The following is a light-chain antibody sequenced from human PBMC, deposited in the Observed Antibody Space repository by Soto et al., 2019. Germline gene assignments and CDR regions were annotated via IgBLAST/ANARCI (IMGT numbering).Light chain of an antibody. CDR2: ATS. V-gene: IGKV3-20*01. CDR3: QQYGGPPQYI. J-gene: IGKJ2*01. Sequence: EIVLTQSPGTLSLSPGERATLSCRASQSVSSIYIAWYQQKPGQAPRLLSHATSSRAAGIPDRFSGSGSGTEFTLTINRLEPEEFAVYYCQQYGGPPQYIFGQGTKLEIK. CDR1: QSVSSIY.